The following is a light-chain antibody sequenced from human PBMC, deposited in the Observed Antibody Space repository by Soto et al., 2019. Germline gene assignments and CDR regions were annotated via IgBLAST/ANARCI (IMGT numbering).Light chain of an antibody. CDR1: QSISSW. V-gene: IGKV1-5*03. CDR3: HQYNSYSGT. Sequence: DIQMTQSPSTVSAPVGDRVTITCRASQSISSWLAWYQQKPGKAPKLLMYKASSLESGVPSRFSGSGSGTEFTLTISSVQPDDFATYYCHQYNSYSGTFXQGTKVDIK. J-gene: IGKJ1*01. CDR2: KAS.